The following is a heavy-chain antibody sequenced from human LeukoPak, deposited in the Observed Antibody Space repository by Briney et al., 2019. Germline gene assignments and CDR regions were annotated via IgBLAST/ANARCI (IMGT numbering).Heavy chain of an antibody. D-gene: IGHD6-19*01. CDR3: ARDVSSSGWYKAFDI. CDR2: INAGNSNT. Sequence: ASVKVSCKASGYTFTSYAMHWVRQAPGQRLEWMGWINAGNSNTKYSQKFQGGVTITRDTSASTAYMELSSLRSEDTDVYYCARDVSSSGWYKAFDIWGQGTMVTVSS. V-gene: IGHV1-3*01. CDR1: GYTFTSYA. J-gene: IGHJ3*02.